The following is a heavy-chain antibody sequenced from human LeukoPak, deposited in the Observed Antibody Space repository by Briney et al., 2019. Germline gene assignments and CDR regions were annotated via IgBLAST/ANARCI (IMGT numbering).Heavy chain of an antibody. Sequence: GGSLRLSCAASGFTFSSYGMHWVRQAPGKGLEWVAVIWYDGSNKYYADSVKGRFTISRDNSKNTLYLQMNSLRAEDTAVYYCARGITMVRGVIILEWFDPWGQGTLVTVSS. CDR2: IWYDGSNK. J-gene: IGHJ5*02. D-gene: IGHD3-10*01. CDR1: GFTFSSYG. CDR3: ARGITMVRGVIILEWFDP. V-gene: IGHV3-33*08.